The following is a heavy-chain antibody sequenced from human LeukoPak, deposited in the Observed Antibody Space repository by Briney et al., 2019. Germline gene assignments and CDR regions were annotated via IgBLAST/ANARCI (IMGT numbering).Heavy chain of an antibody. CDR1: GFTFSRYG. D-gene: IGHD5-18*01. J-gene: IGHJ4*02. V-gene: IGHV3-30*18. CDR3: AKDAGGPAMVIFYYFDY. Sequence: PGRSLRLSCAASGFTFSRYGMHWVCQAPGEGLEWVAVISYDGSNKYYADSVKGRFTISRDNSKNTLYLQMNSLRAEDTAVYYCAKDAGGPAMVIFYYFDYWGQGTLVTVSS. CDR2: ISYDGSNK.